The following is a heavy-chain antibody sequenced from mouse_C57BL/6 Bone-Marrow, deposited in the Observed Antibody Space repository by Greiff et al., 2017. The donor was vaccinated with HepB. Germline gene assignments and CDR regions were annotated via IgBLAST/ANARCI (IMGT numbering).Heavy chain of an antibody. CDR2: ISSGGDYI. J-gene: IGHJ1*03. CDR1: GFTFSSYA. Sequence: EVKLQESGEGLVKPGGSLKLSCAASGFTFSSYAMSWVRQTPEKRLEWVAYISSGGDYIYYADTVKGRFTISRDNARNTLYLQMSSLKSEDTAMYYCTRDPLDYYGSSYGYFDVWGTGTTVTVSS. D-gene: IGHD1-1*01. V-gene: IGHV5-9-1*02. CDR3: TRDPLDYYGSSYGYFDV.